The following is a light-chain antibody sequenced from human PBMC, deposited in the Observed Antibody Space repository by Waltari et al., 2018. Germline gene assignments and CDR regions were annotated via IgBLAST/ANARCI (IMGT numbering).Light chain of an antibody. CDR2: DVS. CDR3: SSYTFSSTLV. J-gene: IGLJ1*01. CDR1: SSDVGAYNY. V-gene: IGLV2-14*03. Sequence: QSALSQPASVSGSPGQSITISCSGSSSDVGAYNYVSWYQQHPGKAPKLVIFDVSNRPSGVANRVSGSKSDNTASLTISGLQAEDEADYYCSSYTFSSTLVFGTGTKVTVL.